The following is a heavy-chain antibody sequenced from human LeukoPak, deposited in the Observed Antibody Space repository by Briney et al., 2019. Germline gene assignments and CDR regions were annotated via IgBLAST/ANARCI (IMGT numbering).Heavy chain of an antibody. Sequence: PSETLSLTCAVFGGSFSGYYWSWIRQPPGKGLEWIGEINHSGSTNYNPSLKSRVTISVDTSKNQFSLKLSSVTAADTAVYYCARGRGIYDFWSGYNYYYYGMDVWGQGTTATVSS. CDR2: INHSGST. CDR1: GGSFSGYY. CDR3: ARGRGIYDFWSGYNYYYYGMDV. J-gene: IGHJ6*02. D-gene: IGHD3-3*01. V-gene: IGHV4-34*01.